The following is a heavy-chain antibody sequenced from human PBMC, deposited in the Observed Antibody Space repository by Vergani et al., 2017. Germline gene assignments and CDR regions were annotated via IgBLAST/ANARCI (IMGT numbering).Heavy chain of an antibody. CDR3: ASREHYYGSGSPYFDY. CDR1: GDSISSSSYY. J-gene: IGHJ4*02. V-gene: IGHV4-39*01. Sequence: QLQLQESGPGLVKPSETLSLTCTVSGDSISSSSYYWGWIRQPPGKGLEWIGSIYNSGSTYYNPSLKSRATISVDTSKNQFSLKLSSVTAADTAVYYCASREHYYGSGSPYFDYWGQGTLVTVSS. CDR2: IYNSGST. D-gene: IGHD3-10*01.